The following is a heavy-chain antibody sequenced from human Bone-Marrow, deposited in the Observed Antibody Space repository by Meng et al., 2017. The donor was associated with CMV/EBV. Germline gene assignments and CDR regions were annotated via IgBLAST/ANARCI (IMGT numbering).Heavy chain of an antibody. Sequence: GESLKISCAASGFTFSSYAMHWVRQAPGKGLEYVSAISSNGGSTYYADSVKGRFTISRDNSKNTLYLQMGSLRAEDMAVYYCARELSSSWYLSRFSRAFDIWGQGTTVTVSS. CDR3: ARELSSSWYLSRFSRAFDI. CDR1: GFTFSSYA. V-gene: IGHV3-64*02. CDR2: ISSNGGST. J-gene: IGHJ3*02. D-gene: IGHD6-13*01.